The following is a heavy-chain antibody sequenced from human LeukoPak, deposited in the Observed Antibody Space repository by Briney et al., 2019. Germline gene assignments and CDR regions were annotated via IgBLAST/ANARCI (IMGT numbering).Heavy chain of an antibody. V-gene: IGHV4-34*01. CDR1: GGSFSGYY. CDR2: INHSGST. D-gene: IGHD2-2*01. Sequence: KTSETLSLTCAVYGGSFSGYYWSWIRQPPGKGLEWNGEINHSGSTNYNPSLKSRVTISVDTSKNQFSLKLSSVTAADTAVYYCASRHCSSTSCYNWFDPWGQGTLVTVSS. CDR3: ASRHCSSTSCYNWFDP. J-gene: IGHJ5*02.